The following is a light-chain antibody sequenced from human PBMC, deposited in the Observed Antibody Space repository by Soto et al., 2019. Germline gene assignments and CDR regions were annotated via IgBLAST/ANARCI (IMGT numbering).Light chain of an antibody. CDR2: GAS. V-gene: IGKV3-15*01. CDR3: QQTYSSLPIT. Sequence: VMTQAPATLSVSPGERATLSCRASQTINNNVAWYQLKDGQVPRLLIYGASTRATDIPARFSGSGSGTEFTLTISSLQSEDFATYYCQQTYSSLPITFGQGTRLEIK. CDR1: QTINNN. J-gene: IGKJ5*01.